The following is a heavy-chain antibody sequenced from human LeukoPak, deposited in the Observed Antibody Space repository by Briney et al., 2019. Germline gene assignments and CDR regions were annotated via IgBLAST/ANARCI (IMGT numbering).Heavy chain of an antibody. CDR2: IYSGGST. CDR1: GFTVSINY. J-gene: IGHJ6*03. V-gene: IGHV3-53*01. Sequence: GGSLRLSCAASGFTVSINYMSWVRQAPGKGLEWVSFIYSGGSTYYADSVKGRFTISRDNSKNTLYLQMNSLRAEDTAVYYCARDTEGSVDYYYMDVWGKGTTVTVSS. CDR3: ARDTEGSVDYYYMDV.